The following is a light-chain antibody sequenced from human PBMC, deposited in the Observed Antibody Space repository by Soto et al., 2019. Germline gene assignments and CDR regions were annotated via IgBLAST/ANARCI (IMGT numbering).Light chain of an antibody. CDR3: QQYSDSPGT. V-gene: IGKV3-20*01. Sequence: IVLTQSPGTLSLSPGERATLSCRASQRVSNSYLAWYQQKPGQAPRLLIYGASSRATGIPDRFSGSGSGTDFTLTISILEPEDFAVYYCQQYSDSPGTFGQGTKVEIK. CDR1: QRVSNSY. CDR2: GAS. J-gene: IGKJ1*01.